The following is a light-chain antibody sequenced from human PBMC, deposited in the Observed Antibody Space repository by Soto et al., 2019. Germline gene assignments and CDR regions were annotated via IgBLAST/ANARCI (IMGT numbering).Light chain of an antibody. CDR1: QSVYEY. CDR3: QQSSHTPFT. J-gene: IGKJ4*01. CDR2: GAS. V-gene: IGKV1-39*01. Sequence: DVQLTQSPSSLSASVGDRVTLTCRASQSVYEYLNWYQKKPGKAPNLLIFGASNLRSGVPSRFSASGFGTDFTLTISSLQPEDSATYFCQQSSHTPFTFGGGTEVEIK.